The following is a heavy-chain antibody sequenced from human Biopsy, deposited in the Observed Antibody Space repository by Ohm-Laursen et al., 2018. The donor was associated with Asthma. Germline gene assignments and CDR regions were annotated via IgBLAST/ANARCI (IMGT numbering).Heavy chain of an antibody. D-gene: IGHD6-19*01. CDR3: ARASVAASSNWFDP. CDR2: IHYSGST. Sequence: SQTLSLTCTVSGASIKTDDHYWSWLRQPPGKGLKWSGFIHYSGSTSYNPSLKGGVTISVDTSKNQFSLKLSSVTAADTAVYYCARASVAASSNWFDPWGQGTLVTVSS. CDR1: GASIKTDDHY. J-gene: IGHJ5*02. V-gene: IGHV4-30-4*01.